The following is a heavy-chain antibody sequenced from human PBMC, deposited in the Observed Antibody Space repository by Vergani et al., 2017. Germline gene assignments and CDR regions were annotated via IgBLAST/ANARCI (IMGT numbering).Heavy chain of an antibody. V-gene: IGHV1-69-2*01. CDR1: GYTFPDHY. Sequence: EVQLVQSGAEVKKPGATMQISCKVSGYTFPDHYMHWVKQAPGKGLEWMGLVDPEDGETIYAEKFKCRVAIAADTSTDTAHLELSSLRSEDTAVYYCATPQTVTTGGMEVWGQGTTVSVSS. J-gene: IGHJ6*02. CDR3: ATPQTVTTGGMEV. CDR2: VDPEDGET. D-gene: IGHD4-17*01.